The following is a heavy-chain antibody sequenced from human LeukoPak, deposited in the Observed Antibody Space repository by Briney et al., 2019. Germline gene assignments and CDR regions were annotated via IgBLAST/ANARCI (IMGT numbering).Heavy chain of an antibody. CDR3: ARSHSSSSEVSLGY. CDR1: GGSFSDYF. Sequence: SETLSLTCAIYGGSFSDYFWSWIRQPPGKGLEWIGEINHSGSTNYNPSLKSRVTISVDTSKNQFSLKLNSVTAADTAVYFCARSHSSSSEVSLGYWGQGTLVTVSS. CDR2: INHSGST. V-gene: IGHV4-34*01. J-gene: IGHJ4*02. D-gene: IGHD6-6*01.